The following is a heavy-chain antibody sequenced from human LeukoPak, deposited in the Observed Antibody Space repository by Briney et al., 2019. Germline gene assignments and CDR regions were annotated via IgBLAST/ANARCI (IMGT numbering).Heavy chain of an antibody. V-gene: IGHV4-59*01. CDR3: ARGRFGELSAVFDY. CDR2: IYYSGST. Sequence: SETLSLTCTVSGGSISSYYWSWIRQPPGKGLEWIGYIYYSGSTNYNPSLKSRVTISVDTSKNQFSLKLSSVTAADTAVYYCARGRFGELSAVFDYWGQGTLVTVSS. D-gene: IGHD3-10*01. CDR1: GGSISSYY. J-gene: IGHJ4*02.